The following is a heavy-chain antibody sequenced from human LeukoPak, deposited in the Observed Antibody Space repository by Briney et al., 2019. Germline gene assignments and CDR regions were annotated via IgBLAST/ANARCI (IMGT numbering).Heavy chain of an antibody. CDR2: ISTTGTYT. CDR1: GFTFSDYY. J-gene: IGHJ4*02. CDR3: AKDHCGGGTCYFDY. V-gene: IGHV3-11*06. Sequence: PGGSLRLSCVASGFTFSDYYMSWIRQTPGKGLEGVSYISTTGTYTDYADSVKGRFTISRDNAKNSLHLQMNSLRAEDTAVYYCAKDHCGGGTCYFDYWGQGALVTVSS. D-gene: IGHD2-21*01.